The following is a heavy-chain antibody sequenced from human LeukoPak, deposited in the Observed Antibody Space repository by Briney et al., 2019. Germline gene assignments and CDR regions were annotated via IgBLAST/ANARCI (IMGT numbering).Heavy chain of an antibody. CDR3: ARDPPRIVYAQGLPFDP. D-gene: IGHD2-8*01. CDR1: AFTFSRYW. CDR2: IDQDGSHE. V-gene: IGHV3-7*01. J-gene: IGHJ5*02. Sequence: PGGSLRLSCVGSAFTFSRYWMSWVRQAPGKGLEWVANIDQDGSHEYYLDSVKGRFTISRDNAKNSLYLQMNSLRIEDTAVYYCARDPPRIVYAQGLPFDPWGQGTLVTVSS.